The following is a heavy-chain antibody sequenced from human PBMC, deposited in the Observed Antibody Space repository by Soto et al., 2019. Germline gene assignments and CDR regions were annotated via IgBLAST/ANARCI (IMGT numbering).Heavy chain of an antibody. J-gene: IGHJ4*02. V-gene: IGHV3-23*01. CDR3: ARRGPGSYFDY. Sequence: EVQLLDSGGGLVQPGGSLRLSCAASGFTFSSYAMNWVRQAPGKGLEWVSVISGSGGSTYYPDSVKGRFTISRDNSKSTRYLQMTRLRAEGAAVYYCARRGPGSYFDYWGQGTLVTVSS. CDR2: ISGSGGST. D-gene: IGHD3-10*01. CDR1: GFTFSSYA.